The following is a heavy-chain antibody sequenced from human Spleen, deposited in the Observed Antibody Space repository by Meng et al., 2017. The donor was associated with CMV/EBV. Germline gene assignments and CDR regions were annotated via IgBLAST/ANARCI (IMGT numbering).Heavy chain of an antibody. D-gene: IGHD3-3*01. CDR3: ARVIWRGYPSFDL. J-gene: IGHJ4*02. CDR1: GFTFSSYW. CDR2: INQDGREK. V-gene: IGHV3-7*01. Sequence: GGSLRLSCAASGFTFSSYWRSWVRQAPGKGLEWVAHINQDGREKSYVDSVKGRFTISRDNAENSLYLRIYSLRAEDTAVYYCARVIWRGYPSFDLWGQGTLVTVSS.